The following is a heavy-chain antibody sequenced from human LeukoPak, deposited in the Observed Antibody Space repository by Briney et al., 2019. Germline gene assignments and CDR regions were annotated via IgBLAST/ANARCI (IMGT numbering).Heavy chain of an antibody. CDR1: GGSISTYY. D-gene: IGHD2-8*01. V-gene: IGHV4-59*12. Sequence: SETLSLICTVSGGSISTYYWSWVRQSPGKGLEWIGHIYYSGSTNYNPSLKSRVTISVDTSKNQFSLKLSSVTAADTAVYYCARAQRGIVLMVYAPRAPFDYWGQGTLVTVSS. CDR2: IYYSGST. CDR3: ARAQRGIVLMVYAPRAPFDY. J-gene: IGHJ4*02.